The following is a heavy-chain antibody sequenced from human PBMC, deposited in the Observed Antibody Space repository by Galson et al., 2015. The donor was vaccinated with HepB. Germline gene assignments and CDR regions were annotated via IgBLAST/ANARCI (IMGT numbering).Heavy chain of an antibody. D-gene: IGHD2-2*01. Sequence: SLRLSCAASGYTFSSYAMSWVRQAPGKGLEWVSIISDNGGGTTYYADSVKGRFTISRDNSKDTLYLQMNSLRAEDTAVYYCAKAIGVVVPATSRWFDPWGQGTLVTVSS. CDR1: GYTFSSYA. CDR3: AKAIGVVVPATSRWFDP. CDR2: ISDNGGGTT. V-gene: IGHV3-23*01. J-gene: IGHJ5*02.